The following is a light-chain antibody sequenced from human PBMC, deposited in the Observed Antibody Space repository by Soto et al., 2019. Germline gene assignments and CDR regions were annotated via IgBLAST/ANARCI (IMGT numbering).Light chain of an antibody. CDR1: QNVYINS. CDR2: GAS. V-gene: IGKV3-20*01. CDR3: QQYGDSPLT. Sequence: EVVLTQSPGTLSLSPGERATLSCRASQNVYINSLAWYQQKPGQPPRLLIYGASTRAAAIPDRFSGGGSGADFALSIDGLETEDFASYYGQQYGDSPLTFGPGTRVDI. J-gene: IGKJ3*01.